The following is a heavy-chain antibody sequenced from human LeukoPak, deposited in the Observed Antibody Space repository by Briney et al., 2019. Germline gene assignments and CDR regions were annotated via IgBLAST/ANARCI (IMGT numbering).Heavy chain of an antibody. J-gene: IGHJ4*02. CDR1: GYSISSGYY. V-gene: IGHV4-38-2*01. CDR3: ARSIYCSSNSCNRFYFGY. CDR2: IHHSGNT. D-gene: IGHD2-2*01. Sequence: KPSETLSLTCAVSGYSISSGYYWGWIRQPPGKGLEWIGSIHHSGNTYYKPSLKSRVTISVDTSKNQFSLKLSSVTAADTAVYYCARSIYCSSNSCNRFYFGYWGQGTLVTVSS.